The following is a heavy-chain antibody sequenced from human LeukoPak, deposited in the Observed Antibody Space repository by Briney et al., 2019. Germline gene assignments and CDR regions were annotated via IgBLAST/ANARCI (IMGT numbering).Heavy chain of an antibody. D-gene: IGHD6-19*01. CDR2: ISTAGET. Sequence: GGSLRLFCAASGFTFSSYDMHWGRQATGKGLEWVSGISTAGETNYPGSVKGRFAISRENAKNSVYLQMNSLRAGDTAVYCAREIAVAGTWYFDLWGRGTLVTVSS. CDR3: AREIAVAGTWYFDL. V-gene: IGHV3-13*01. J-gene: IGHJ2*01. CDR1: GFTFSSYD.